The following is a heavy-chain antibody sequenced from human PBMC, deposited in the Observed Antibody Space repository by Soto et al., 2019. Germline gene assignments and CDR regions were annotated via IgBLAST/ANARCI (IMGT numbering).Heavy chain of an antibody. Sequence: ASVKVSCKASGGTFSSYAISWVRQAPGQGLEWMGGIIPIFGTANYAQKFQGRVTITADESTSTAYMELSSLRSEDTAVYYCATTGRIAAAGTNDYWGQGTLVTVSS. CDR3: ATTGRIAAAGTNDY. J-gene: IGHJ4*02. CDR1: GGTFSSYA. V-gene: IGHV1-69*13. D-gene: IGHD6-13*01. CDR2: IIPIFGTA.